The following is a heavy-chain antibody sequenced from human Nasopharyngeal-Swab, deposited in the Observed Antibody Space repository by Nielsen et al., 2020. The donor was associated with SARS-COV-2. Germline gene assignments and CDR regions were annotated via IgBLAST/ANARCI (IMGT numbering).Heavy chain of an antibody. CDR3: ASFPRVAVSSTHY. D-gene: IGHD6-13*01. J-gene: IGHJ4*02. CDR2: ISSSGTTI. Sequence: GGSLRLSCAASGFTFSSFGMHWVRQAPGKGLEWVSYISSSGTTIYYADSVKGRFIISRDNARNSLYLDMNSLRAEDTAVYFCASFPRVAVSSTHYWGQGTLVTVSS. V-gene: IGHV3-48*01. CDR1: GFTFSSFG.